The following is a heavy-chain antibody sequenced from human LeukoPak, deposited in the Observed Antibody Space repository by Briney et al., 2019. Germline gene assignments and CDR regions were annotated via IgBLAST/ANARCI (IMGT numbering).Heavy chain of an antibody. D-gene: IGHD2-8*02. CDR1: GFTFSSYW. J-gene: IGHJ3*01. CDR3: VRAHLYCPGTSCYEDAFDV. CDR2: IKYDGSEK. V-gene: IGHV3-7*01. Sequence: GGSLRLSXAASGFTFSSYWMSWVRQAPGKGLAWVANIKYDGSEKFYVDSVKGRFTISRDNAENSLYLQMNSLRAEDSALYYCVRAHLYCPGTSCYEDAFDVWGQGTMVTVSS.